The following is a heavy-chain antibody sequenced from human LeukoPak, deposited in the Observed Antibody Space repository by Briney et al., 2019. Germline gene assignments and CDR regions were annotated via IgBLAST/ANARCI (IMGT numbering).Heavy chain of an antibody. CDR1: GGSISSYY. D-gene: IGHD6-19*01. Sequence: SETLSLTCTVSGGSISSYYWSWIRQPAGKGLEWIGRIYTSGSTNYNPSLKSRVTMSVDTSKNQFSLKLSSVTAAATAVYYCAGEELLVLHDYYYYYYLDVWGKGTTVTVSS. CDR3: AGEELLVLHDYYYYYYLDV. J-gene: IGHJ6*03. V-gene: IGHV4-4*07. CDR2: IYTSGST.